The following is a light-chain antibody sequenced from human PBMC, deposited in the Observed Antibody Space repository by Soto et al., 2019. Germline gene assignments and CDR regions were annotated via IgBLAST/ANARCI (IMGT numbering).Light chain of an antibody. V-gene: IGLV2-18*01. CDR1: SSDVGSYNR. CDR2: EVS. J-gene: IGLJ3*02. Sequence: QSVLTQPPSVSGSPGQSVTISCTGTSSDVGSYNRVSWYQQPPGTAPKLMIYEVSNRPSRVPDRFSGSKSGNTASLTISGLQAEDEADYYCSLYTSSSTWVFGGGTQLTVL. CDR3: SLYTSSSTWV.